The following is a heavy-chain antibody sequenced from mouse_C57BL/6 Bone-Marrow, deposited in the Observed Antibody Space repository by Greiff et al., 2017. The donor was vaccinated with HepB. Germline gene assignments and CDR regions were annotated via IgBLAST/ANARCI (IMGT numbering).Heavy chain of an antibody. J-gene: IGHJ1*03. CDR2: IHPNSGST. V-gene: IGHV1-64*01. CDR3: ARVEGLYGSSSYWYFDV. Sequence: QVQLQQPGAELVKPGASVKLSCKASGYTFTSYWMHWVKQRPGQGLEWIGMIHPNSGSTNYNEKFKSKATLTVDKSSSTAYMQLRSLTSEDSAVYYCARVEGLYGSSSYWYFDVWGTGTTVTVSS. CDR1: GYTFTSYW. D-gene: IGHD1-1*01.